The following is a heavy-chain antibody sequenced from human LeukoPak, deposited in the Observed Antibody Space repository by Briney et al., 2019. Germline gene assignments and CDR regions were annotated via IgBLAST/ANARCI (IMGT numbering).Heavy chain of an antibody. CDR3: ARSDRGYSYGSDY. J-gene: IGHJ4*02. V-gene: IGHV4-34*01. CDR2: VDHSGST. CDR1: GGSFSGHY. Sequence: SETLSLTCAVYGGSFSGHYWTWIRQPPGMGLEWIGEVDHSGSTNYNPSLKSRVTISVDTSKNDFSLNLTSVTAADTAVYYCARSDRGYSYGSDYWGPGTLVTVSS. D-gene: IGHD5-18*01.